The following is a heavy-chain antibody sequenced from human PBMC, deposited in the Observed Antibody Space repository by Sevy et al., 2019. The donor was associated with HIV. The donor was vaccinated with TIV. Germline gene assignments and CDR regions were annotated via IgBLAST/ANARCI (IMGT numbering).Heavy chain of an antibody. CDR2: IKQDGSVQ. J-gene: IGHJ4*02. D-gene: IGHD6-13*01. V-gene: IGHV3-7*04. CDR1: GFTLNNYW. CDR3: VRAIAADCSF. Sequence: GGSLRLSCAASGFTLNNYWMNWVRQAPGKGLEWVANIKQDGSVQYYVDSVKGRFTISRDKARILVFLKMNSLRVEDTGVCDCVRAIAADCSFWGQGTLVTVSS.